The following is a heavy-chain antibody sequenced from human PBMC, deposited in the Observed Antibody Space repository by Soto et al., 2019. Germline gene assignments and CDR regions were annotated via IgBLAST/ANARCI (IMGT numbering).Heavy chain of an antibody. J-gene: IGHJ6*02. Sequence: QVQLVQSGAEVKKPGSSVKVSCKASGGIFSSYAISWVRQAPGQGLEWMGGIIPIFGTANYAQKFQGRVTITADESTSTAYMELSSLRSEDTAVYYCARGGVVVTAIDYYGMDVWGQGTTVTVSS. D-gene: IGHD2-21*02. CDR1: GGIFSSYA. V-gene: IGHV1-69*01. CDR2: IIPIFGTA. CDR3: ARGGVVVTAIDYYGMDV.